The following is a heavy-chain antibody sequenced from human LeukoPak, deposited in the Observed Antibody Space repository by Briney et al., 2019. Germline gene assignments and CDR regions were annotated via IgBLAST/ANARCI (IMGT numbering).Heavy chain of an antibody. CDR3: VGCSGGTCSDFDY. J-gene: IGHJ4*02. D-gene: IGHD2-15*01. CDR1: GLTFSNFW. CDR2: IKQDGSET. V-gene: IGHV3-7*03. Sequence: GGSLRLSCVASGLTFSNFWMTWLRQAPGKGLEWVANIKQDGSETYYLDSVKGRFTISRDNAKNSMYLQMNRLRAEDTAVYYCVGCSGGTCSDFDYWGQGTLVTVSS.